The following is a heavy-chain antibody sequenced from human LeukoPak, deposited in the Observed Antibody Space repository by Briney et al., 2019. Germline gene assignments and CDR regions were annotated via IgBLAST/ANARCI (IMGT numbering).Heavy chain of an antibody. CDR2: ISYDGSNK. CDR1: GFTFSSYG. J-gene: IGHJ2*01. V-gene: IGHV3-30*18. Sequence: GRSLRLSCAASGFTFSSYGMHWVRQAPGKGLEWVAVISYDGSNKYYADSVKGRFTISRDNSKNTLYLQMNSLRAEDTAVYYCAKDSLGLRYFDWSPYWYFDLWGRGTLVTVSS. D-gene: IGHD3-9*01. CDR3: AKDSLGLRYFDWSPYWYFDL.